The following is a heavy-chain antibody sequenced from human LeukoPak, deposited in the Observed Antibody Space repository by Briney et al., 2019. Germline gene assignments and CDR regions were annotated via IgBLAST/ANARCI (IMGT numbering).Heavy chain of an antibody. V-gene: IGHV3-21*01. Sequence: GSLRLSCAASGFTFSSFSMNWVRQAPGKGLEWVSSISSSSDSIYYAVSLKGRFTISRDNAKNSLYLEMDSLRAEDTAVYYCARDTTYCGGGSYSLTDYWGQGTLVSVSS. J-gene: IGHJ4*02. D-gene: IGHD2-21*02. CDR3: ARDTTYCGGGSYSLTDY. CDR2: ISSSSDSI. CDR1: GFTFSSFS.